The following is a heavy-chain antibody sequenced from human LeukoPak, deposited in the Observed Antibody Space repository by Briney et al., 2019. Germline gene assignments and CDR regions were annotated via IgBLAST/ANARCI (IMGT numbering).Heavy chain of an antibody. CDR2: NRSKANSYAT. D-gene: IGHD6-6*01. Sequence: SGGSLRLSCAASGFTFSGSAMHWVRQASGKGLEWVGRNRSKANSYATAYAASVKGRFTISRDDSKNTAYLQMNSLKTEDTAVYYCTISSSTPGSDYWGQGTLVTVSS. J-gene: IGHJ4*02. V-gene: IGHV3-73*01. CDR3: TISSSTPGSDY. CDR1: GFTFSGSA.